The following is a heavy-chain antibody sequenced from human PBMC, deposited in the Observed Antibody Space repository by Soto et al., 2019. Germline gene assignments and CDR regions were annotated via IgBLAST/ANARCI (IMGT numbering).Heavy chain of an antibody. CDR2: ISAYNGNT. Sequence: GASVKVSCKASGYTFTSYGISWVRQAPGQGLEWMGWISAYNGNTNYAQKLQGRVTMTTDTSTSTAYMELRSLRSDDTAVYYCARDKPRVLRFLEWSDYWGQGTLVTVSS. CDR3: ARDKPRVLRFLEWSDY. CDR1: GYTFTSYG. D-gene: IGHD3-3*01. V-gene: IGHV1-18*01. J-gene: IGHJ4*02.